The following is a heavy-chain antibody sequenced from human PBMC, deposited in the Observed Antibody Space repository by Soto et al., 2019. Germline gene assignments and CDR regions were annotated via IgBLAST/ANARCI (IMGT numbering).Heavy chain of an antibody. V-gene: IGHV1-46*01. Sequence: ASVKVSCKASGYTFTSYYMHWVRQAAGQGLEWMGIINPSGGSTSYAQKFQGRVTMTRDTSTSTVYMELSSLRSEDTAVYYCARGRITIIVVVISSNYYYGMDVWGQGTTVTVSS. CDR3: ARGRITIIVVVISSNYYYGMDV. CDR2: INPSGGST. D-gene: IGHD3-22*01. J-gene: IGHJ6*01. CDR1: GYTFTSYY.